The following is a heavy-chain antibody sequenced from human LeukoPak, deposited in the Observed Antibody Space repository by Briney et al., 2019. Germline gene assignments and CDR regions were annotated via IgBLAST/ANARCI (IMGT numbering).Heavy chain of an antibody. CDR2: IYSGAGGIV. V-gene: IGHV3-48*02. J-gene: IGHJ4*02. D-gene: IGHD3-3*01. Sequence: GGSLRLSCTASGFSFSNFGINWVRQAPGKGLEWVSYIYSGAGGIVNSADSVKGRFTVSRDNAKSSAYLHMNSLRDEDTAVYYCARVTKQRSIWSGYYLDYWGQGTLVTVSS. CDR3: ARVTKQRSIWSGYYLDY. CDR1: GFSFSNFG.